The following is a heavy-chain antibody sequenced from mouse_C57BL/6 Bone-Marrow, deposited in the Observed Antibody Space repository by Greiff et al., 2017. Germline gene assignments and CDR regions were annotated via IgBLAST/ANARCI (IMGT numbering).Heavy chain of an antibody. J-gene: IGHJ2*01. CDR1: GYTFTSYW. CDR2: IDPSDSYT. Sequence: VQLQQPGAELVMPGASVKLSCKASGYTFTSYWMHWVKQRPGQGLEWIGEIDPSDSYTNYNQKFKGKSTLTVDKSSSTAYMQLSSLTSEDAAVYYCARGGYWGQGTTLTGSS. CDR3: ARGGY. V-gene: IGHV1-69*01.